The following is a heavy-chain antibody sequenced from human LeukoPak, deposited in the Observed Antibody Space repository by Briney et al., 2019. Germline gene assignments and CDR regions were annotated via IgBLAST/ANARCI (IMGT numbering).Heavy chain of an antibody. CDR2: IYYSGNT. J-gene: IGHJ4*02. CDR1: GVSISSSNSY. CDR3: ARQTGSGLFILP. Sequence: PSETLSLTCTVSGVSISSSNSYWGWIRQPPGKGLEWIGSIYYSGNTYYNASLKSQVSLSIDTSKNQFSLRLTSVTAADTAVYYCARQTGSGLFILPGGQGTLVTVSS. V-gene: IGHV4-39*01. D-gene: IGHD3/OR15-3a*01.